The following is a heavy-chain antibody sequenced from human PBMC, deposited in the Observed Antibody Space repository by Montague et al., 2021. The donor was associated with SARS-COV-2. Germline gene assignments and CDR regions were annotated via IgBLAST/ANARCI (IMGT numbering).Heavy chain of an antibody. CDR3: ARRITMVRGVTKRNNWFDP. J-gene: IGHJ5*02. D-gene: IGHD3-10*01. V-gene: IGHV4-4*02. CDR2: IFHSGST. Sequence: SETLSLTCAVSGGSINSDNWWSWVRQSPGKGLEWIGEIFHSGSTNYNPSLKSRVTMSVDKSKNDFSLKLSPVTAADTAMYYCARRITMVRGVTKRNNWFDPWGRGILVTVSS. CDR1: GGSINSDNW.